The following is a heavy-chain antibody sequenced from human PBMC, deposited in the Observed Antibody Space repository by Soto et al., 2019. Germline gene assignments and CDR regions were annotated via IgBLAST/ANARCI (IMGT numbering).Heavy chain of an antibody. J-gene: IGHJ6*02. CDR3: ARVRGYSGYDLYYYGMDV. CDR1: GGTFSSYA. Sequence: QVQLVQSGAEVKKPGSSVKVSCKASGGTFSSYAISWVRQAPGQGLEWMGGIIPIFGTANYAQKFQGRVTITTDEATSIAYRELSSLRSEDTAVYYCARVRGYSGYDLYYYGMDVWGQGTTVTVSS. CDR2: IIPIFGTA. D-gene: IGHD5-12*01. V-gene: IGHV1-69*05.